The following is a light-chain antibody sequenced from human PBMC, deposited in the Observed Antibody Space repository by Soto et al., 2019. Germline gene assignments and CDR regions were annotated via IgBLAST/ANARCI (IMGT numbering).Light chain of an antibody. V-gene: IGKV1-39*01. CDR1: QSISSY. Sequence: DIQMTQSPSSLSASVGDRVTITCRASQSISSYLNCYQQKPGKAPKLLIYAASSLRSGVPSRFSGSESGRDFTLTISSLQPEDFATYYCQQSYSTPWTFGQGTKVEIK. J-gene: IGKJ1*01. CDR2: AAS. CDR3: QQSYSTPWT.